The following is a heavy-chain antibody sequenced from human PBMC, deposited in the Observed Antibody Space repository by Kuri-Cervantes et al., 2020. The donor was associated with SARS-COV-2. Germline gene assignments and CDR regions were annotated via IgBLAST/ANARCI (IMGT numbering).Heavy chain of an antibody. J-gene: IGHJ5*02. D-gene: IGHD2-2*01. V-gene: IGHV4-59*12. CDR1: GGSISSYY. CDR3: ARDIEFFLVVPAATALGSNWFDP. Sequence: SETLSLTCTVSGGSISSYYWSWIRQPPGKGLEWIGYIYYSGSTYYNPSLKSRVTISVDTSKNQFSLKLSSVTAADTAVYYCARDIEFFLVVPAATALGSNWFDPWGQGTLVTVSS. CDR2: IYYSGST.